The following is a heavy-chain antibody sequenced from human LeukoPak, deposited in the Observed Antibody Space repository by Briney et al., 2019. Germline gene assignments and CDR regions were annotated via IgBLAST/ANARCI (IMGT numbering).Heavy chain of an antibody. D-gene: IGHD3-10*01. Sequence: PSQTLSLTCAISGDSVSNNRAAWNWIRQSPSRGLGWLGRTYYGSKWYNDYALSVKSRMTINPDTSKNQFSLRLNSVTPEDTAVYYCARDLTGSGTRYFDYWGQGTLVTVSS. CDR2: TYYGSKWYN. J-gene: IGHJ4*02. CDR3: ARDLTGSGTRYFDY. V-gene: IGHV6-1*01. CDR1: GDSVSNNRAA.